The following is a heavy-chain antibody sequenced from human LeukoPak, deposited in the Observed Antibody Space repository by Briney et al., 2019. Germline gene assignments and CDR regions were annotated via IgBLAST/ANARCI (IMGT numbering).Heavy chain of an antibody. V-gene: IGHV4-34*01. CDR1: GGSFSGYY. J-gene: IGHJ2*01. CDR3: ARGAASGFSTGWYFDL. CDR2: INHSGST. D-gene: IGHD3/OR15-3a*01. Sequence: PSETLSLTCAVHGGSFSGYYWHWIRQPPGKGLEWIGEINHSGSTNYNPSLKSRVTISVDTSKNQFSLKLSSVTAADTAIYYCARGAASGFSTGWYFDLWGRGTLVTVSS.